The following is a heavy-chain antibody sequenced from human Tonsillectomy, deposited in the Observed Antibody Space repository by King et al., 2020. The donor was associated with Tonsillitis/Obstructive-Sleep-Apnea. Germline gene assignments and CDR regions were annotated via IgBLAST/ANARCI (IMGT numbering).Heavy chain of an antibody. CDR2: IYYSGST. CDR1: GGSVSSAGYY. J-gene: IGHJ6*03. Sequence: QLQESGPGLVKPSETLSLTCTVSGGSVSSAGYYWSWIRQPPGQGLEWIGYIYYSGSTNYNPSLKSRVTISVDTSKNQFSLKLSSVTAADTAVYYCARDPVPAAISLHADYYMDVWGKGTTVTVSS. V-gene: IGHV4-61*08. CDR3: ARDPVPAAISLHADYYMDV. D-gene: IGHD2-2*02.